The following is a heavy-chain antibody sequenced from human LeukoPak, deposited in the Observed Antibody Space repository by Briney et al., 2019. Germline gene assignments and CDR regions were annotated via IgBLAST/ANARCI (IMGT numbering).Heavy chain of an antibody. Sequence: SETLSLTCAVYGGSFSGYYWSWIRQPPGKGLEWIGEINHSGSTNYNPSLKSRVTISVDTSKNQFSLKLSSVTAADTAVYYCARDSGRYCSSTSCHPDAFDIWGQGTMVTVSS. CDR1: GGSFSGYY. V-gene: IGHV4-34*01. D-gene: IGHD2-2*01. CDR3: ARDSGRYCSSTSCHPDAFDI. J-gene: IGHJ3*02. CDR2: INHSGST.